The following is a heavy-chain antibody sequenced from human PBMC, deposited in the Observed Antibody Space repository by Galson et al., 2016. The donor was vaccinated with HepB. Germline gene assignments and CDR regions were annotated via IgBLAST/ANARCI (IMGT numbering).Heavy chain of an antibody. Sequence: SLRLSCAASGFTFSNYAMSWVRQAPGKGLEWVSAISDSGVTTIYADSVKGRFTISRDNSKNTLYLQMNGLRAEDTAVYYCAKRGMDRQLDAFDIWGQGTLVTVSS. CDR2: ISDSGVTT. CDR3: AKRGMDRQLDAFDI. V-gene: IGHV3-23*01. D-gene: IGHD1-1*01. J-gene: IGHJ3*02. CDR1: GFTFSNYA.